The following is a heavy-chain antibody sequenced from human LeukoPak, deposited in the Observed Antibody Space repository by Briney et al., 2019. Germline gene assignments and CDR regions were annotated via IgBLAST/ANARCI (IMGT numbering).Heavy chain of an antibody. CDR3: ARDPTTVTKGFDI. D-gene: IGHD4-17*01. V-gene: IGHV4-59*11. J-gene: IGHJ3*02. CDR1: GGSISSHY. CDR2: ISYSGST. Sequence: SGTLTLTCTVSGGSISSHYWTWFRQSPGKGLEWIGYISYSGSTNYNPSLKSRVTLSVDTSKNQFSLKLSSVTAADTAVYYCARDPTTVTKGFDIWGQGTMVTVSS.